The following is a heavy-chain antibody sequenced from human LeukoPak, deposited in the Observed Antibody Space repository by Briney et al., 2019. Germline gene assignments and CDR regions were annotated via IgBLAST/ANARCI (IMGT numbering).Heavy chain of an antibody. J-gene: IGHJ4*02. D-gene: IGHD2-2*01. CDR2: ISGNNDNP. CDR3: ARDGTSTDDY. V-gene: IGHV1-18*01. CDR1: GYTFSNFG. Sequence: ASVKVSCKTSGYTFSNFGINWVRQAPGQGLEWMGWISGNNDNPDYGQKFQGRFTVTTDSSTSTAYMELRNLRFDDTAVYYCARDGTSTDDYWGQGTLVTVSS.